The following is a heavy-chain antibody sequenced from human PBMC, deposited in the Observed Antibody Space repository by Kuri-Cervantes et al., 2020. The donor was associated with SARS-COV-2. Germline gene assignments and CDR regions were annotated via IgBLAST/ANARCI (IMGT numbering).Heavy chain of an antibody. D-gene: IGHD2-15*01. CDR3: ARCSGGSCYYVDY. CDR1: GGSISSGGYS. V-gene: IGHV4-30-2*01. CDR2: IYHSGST. Sequence: SCAVSGGSISSGGYSWSWIRQPPGKGLEWIGYIYHSGSTYYNPSLKSRVTISVDRSKNQFSLKLSSVTAADTAVYYCARCSGGSCYYVDYWGQGTLVTVSS. J-gene: IGHJ4*02.